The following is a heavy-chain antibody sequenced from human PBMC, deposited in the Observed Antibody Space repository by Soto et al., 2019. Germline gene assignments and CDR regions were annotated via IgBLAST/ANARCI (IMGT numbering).Heavy chain of an antibody. CDR1: GGTFSSYA. D-gene: IGHD2-2*02. V-gene: IGHV1-69*01. J-gene: IGHJ6*02. Sequence: QVQLVQSGAEVKKPGSSVKVSCKASGGTFSSYAISWVRQAPGQGLEWMGGIIPIFGTANYAQKFQGRVTITADESTSTAFMELRRMRSEDTAVDYCARDIVVVPAAIRAPYYYYGMDVWGQGTTVTVSS. CDR2: IIPIFGTA. CDR3: ARDIVVVPAAIRAPYYYYGMDV.